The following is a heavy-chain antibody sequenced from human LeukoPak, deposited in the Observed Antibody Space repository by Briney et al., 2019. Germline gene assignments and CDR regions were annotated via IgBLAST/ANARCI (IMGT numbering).Heavy chain of an antibody. Sequence: GGSLRLSCAASGFTFSSYAMNWVRQAPGKGLEWVSYISSSSTIYYADSVKGRFTISRDNAENSLYLQMNSLRAEDTAVYYCARVSYYMDVWGKGTTVTVSS. J-gene: IGHJ6*03. V-gene: IGHV3-48*04. CDR3: ARVSYYMDV. CDR2: ISSSSTI. D-gene: IGHD3-16*01. CDR1: GFTFSSYA.